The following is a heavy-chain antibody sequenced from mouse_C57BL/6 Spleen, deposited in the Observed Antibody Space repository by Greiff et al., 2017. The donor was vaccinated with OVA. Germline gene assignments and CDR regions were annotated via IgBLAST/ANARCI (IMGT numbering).Heavy chain of an antibody. D-gene: IGHD1-1*01. CDR3: ARGSSYASYAMDY. Sequence: EVHLVESGGGLVKPGGSLKLSCAASGFTFSDYGMHWVRQAPEKGLEWVAYISSGSSTIYYADTVKGRFTISRDNAKNNLYLQMSHLKSEDTAMYYCARGSSYASYAMDYWGQGTSVTVSS. V-gene: IGHV5-17*03. CDR1: GFTFSDYG. J-gene: IGHJ4*01. CDR2: ISSGSSTI.